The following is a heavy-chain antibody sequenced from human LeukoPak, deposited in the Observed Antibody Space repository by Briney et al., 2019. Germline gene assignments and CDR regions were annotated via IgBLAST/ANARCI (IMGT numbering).Heavy chain of an antibody. CDR2: IYHSGST. Sequence: SETLSLTCAVSGGSISSSNWWSWVRQPPGKGLEWIGEIYHSGSTNYNPSLKSRVTISVDKSKNQFSLKLSSVTAADMAVYYCARDAITMVRGVIPLGYWGQGTLVTVSS. CDR1: GGSISSSNW. J-gene: IGHJ4*02. CDR3: ARDAITMVRGVIPLGY. D-gene: IGHD3-10*01. V-gene: IGHV4-4*02.